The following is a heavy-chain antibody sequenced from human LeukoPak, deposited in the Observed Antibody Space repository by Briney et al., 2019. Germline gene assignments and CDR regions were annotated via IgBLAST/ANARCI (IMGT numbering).Heavy chain of an antibody. V-gene: IGHV1-18*01. CDR3: ARDQAATNTQVRFCLD. CDR1: GYTFTSFG. CDR2: ISAYNGNT. D-gene: IGHD3-9*01. J-gene: IGHJ4*02. Sequence: ASVKVSCTASGYTFTSFGISWVRQAPGQGLEWMGWISAYNGNTNYEQKLQGGVTMTTDTSTSTAYMELRGLRSDDTAVYYCARDQAATNTQVRFCLDWGQGTLVTVSS.